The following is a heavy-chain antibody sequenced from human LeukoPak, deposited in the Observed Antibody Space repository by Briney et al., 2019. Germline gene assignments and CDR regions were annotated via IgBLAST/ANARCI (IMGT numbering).Heavy chain of an antibody. Sequence: PGGSLRLSCAVSGFTFSTCAMSWVRQAPGKGLEWVSGISDSGDIPYYADSVKGRFTISRDNSKNTLYLQMNSLRPEDTAVYYCAKDRAGYSGARGFDYWGQGTLVTVSS. J-gene: IGHJ4*02. D-gene: IGHD5-12*01. CDR2: ISDSGDIP. CDR3: AKDRAGYSGARGFDY. CDR1: GFTFSTCA. V-gene: IGHV3-23*01.